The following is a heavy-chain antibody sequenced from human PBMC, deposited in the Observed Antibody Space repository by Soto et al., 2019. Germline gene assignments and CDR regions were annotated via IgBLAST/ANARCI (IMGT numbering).Heavy chain of an antibody. Sequence: PGGSLRLSCAASGFTFRGDAMSWVRQAPGKGLEWVSSVSGSGEMTHYAESVKGRFTISRDNSKDTLFLQMESLRAEDTAVYYCARSEMTYNWNDWGQGTRVTVSS. V-gene: IGHV3-23*01. CDR2: VSGSGEMT. D-gene: IGHD1-20*01. CDR1: GFTFRGDA. CDR3: ARSEMTYNWND. J-gene: IGHJ4*02.